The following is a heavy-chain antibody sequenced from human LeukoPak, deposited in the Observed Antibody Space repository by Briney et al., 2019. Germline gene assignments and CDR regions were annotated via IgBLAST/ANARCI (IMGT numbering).Heavy chain of an antibody. V-gene: IGHV3-23*01. J-gene: IGHJ4*02. Sequence: GGSLRLSCAASGFTFSSYAMSWVRQAPGKGLEWVSAISGSGGSTYYADSVKGRFTISRDNSKNTLYLQMNSLRAADTAVYYCAKEQATYYYDSSGYLGYYFDYWGQGTLVAVSS. CDR1: GFTFSSYA. CDR3: AKEQATYYYDSSGYLGYYFDY. D-gene: IGHD3-22*01. CDR2: ISGSGGST.